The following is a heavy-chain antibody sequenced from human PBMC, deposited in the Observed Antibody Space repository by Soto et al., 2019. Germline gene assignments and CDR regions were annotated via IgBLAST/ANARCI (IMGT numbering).Heavy chain of an antibody. Sequence: QVQLVQSGAEVKKPGSSVKVSCKASGGTFSSYAISWVRQAPGQGLEWMGGIIPIFGTANYAQKFQGRVTITGDAATSTAYMELRSRRSEATAVYYCARDVGMGQGVELYGIDVWGQGTTVTVSS. CDR2: IIPIFGTA. V-gene: IGHV1-69*12. CDR3: ARDVGMGQGVELYGIDV. J-gene: IGHJ6*02. D-gene: IGHD3-10*01. CDR1: GGTFSSYA.